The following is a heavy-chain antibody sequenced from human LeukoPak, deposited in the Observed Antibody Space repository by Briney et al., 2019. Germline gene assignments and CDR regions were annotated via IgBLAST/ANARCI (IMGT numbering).Heavy chain of an antibody. V-gene: IGHV4-30-4*01. J-gene: IGHJ5*02. CDR2: IYYSGST. Sequence: PSETLSLTCTVSGGSISSGDYYWSWIRQPPGKGLEWIGYIYYSGSTYYNPSLKSRVTISVDTSKNQFSLKLSSVTAADTAVYYCARLSVSSTSNWFDPWGQGTLVTVSS. CDR1: GGSISSGDYY. D-gene: IGHD2-2*01. CDR3: ARLSVSSTSNWFDP.